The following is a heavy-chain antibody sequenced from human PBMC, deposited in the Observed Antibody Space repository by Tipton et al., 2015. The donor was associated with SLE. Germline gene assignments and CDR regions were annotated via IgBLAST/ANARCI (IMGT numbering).Heavy chain of an antibody. D-gene: IGHD2-2*01. J-gene: IGHJ6*03. CDR3: SAASSPRDYYMDV. Sequence: QSGAEVKKPGSSVRVSCKTSGGTFTNYAFNWVRQAPGQGLEWVGTIVPLFGTTDYAPNFQGRVTFTADKSTKTAYMEVSSLTSADSAVYYCSAASSPRDYYMDVWGKGTAVSVSS. V-gene: IGHV1-69*06. CDR1: GGTFTNYA. CDR2: IVPLFGTT.